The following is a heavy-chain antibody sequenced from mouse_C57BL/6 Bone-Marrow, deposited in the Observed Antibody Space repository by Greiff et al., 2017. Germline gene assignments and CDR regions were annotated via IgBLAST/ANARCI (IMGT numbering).Heavy chain of an antibody. CDR2: IDPSDSYT. CDR1: GYTFTSYW. J-gene: IGHJ4*01. Sequence: QVQLQQPGAELVMPGASVKLSCKASGYTFTSYWMHWVKQRPGQGLEWIGEIDPSDSYTNYNQKFKGKSTLTVDKSSSTAYMQLSSLTSEDSAVYYCARDYYCSSYVDDAMDYWGQGTSVTVSS. D-gene: IGHD1-1*01. CDR3: ARDYYCSSYVDDAMDY. V-gene: IGHV1-69*01.